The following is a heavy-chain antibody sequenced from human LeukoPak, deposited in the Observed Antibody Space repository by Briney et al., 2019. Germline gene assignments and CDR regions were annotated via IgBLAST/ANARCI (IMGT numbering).Heavy chain of an antibody. CDR2: TYYRSKWYD. J-gene: IGHJ3*02. CDR1: GDSVSSNSAA. D-gene: IGHD1-14*01. Sequence: SQTLSLTCDISGDSVSSNSAAWNWIRQSPSRGLEWLGRTYYRSKWYDDYAVSVKSRITINPDTSKNHFSLQPNSVTPEDTAVYYCAREVAGTCAFDIWGQGTMVTVSS. CDR3: AREVAGTCAFDI. V-gene: IGHV6-1*01.